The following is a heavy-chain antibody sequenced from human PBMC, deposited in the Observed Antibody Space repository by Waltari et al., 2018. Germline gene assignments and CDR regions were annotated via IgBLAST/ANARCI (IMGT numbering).Heavy chain of an antibody. CDR3: ARHDVDGVAVSAGLFDY. J-gene: IGHJ4*02. Sequence: QVQLVQSGAEVKKPGASVKVSCKASGYTFTSYAMHWVRQAPGQRLEWRGWINAGNGNTKYSQKFQGRVTITRDTSASTAYMELSSLRSEDTAVYYCARHDVDGVAVSAGLFDYWGQGTLVTVSS. V-gene: IGHV1-3*01. CDR2: INAGNGNT. D-gene: IGHD6-19*01. CDR1: GYTFTSYA.